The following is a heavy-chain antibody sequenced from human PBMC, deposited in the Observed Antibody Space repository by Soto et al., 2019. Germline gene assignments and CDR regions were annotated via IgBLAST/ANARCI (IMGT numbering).Heavy chain of an antibody. CDR3: ARSPGSSSEDY. CDR2: INCNGGST. CDR1: GFTFGDYG. D-gene: IGHD6-6*01. J-gene: IGHJ4*01. Sequence: GGSLRLSCAASGFTFGDYGMSWVRQAPGKGLEWVSGINCNGGSTGYADSVKGRFTISRDNAKNSLYLQMNSLRAEDTALYYCARSPGSSSEDYWGHGTLVTVSS. V-gene: IGHV3-20*04.